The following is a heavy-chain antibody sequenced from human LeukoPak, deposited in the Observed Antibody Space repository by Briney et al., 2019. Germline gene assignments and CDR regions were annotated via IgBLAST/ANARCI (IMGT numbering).Heavy chain of an antibody. CDR2: ISGSGGST. CDR3: ASYYDILTGSTN. V-gene: IGHV3-23*01. D-gene: IGHD3-9*01. CDR1: GFTFSSYW. Sequence: PGGSLKLSCAASGFTFSSYWMHWVRQAPGKGLEWVSAISGSGGSTYYADSVKGRFTISRDNSKNTLYLQMNSLRAEDTAVYYCASYYDILTGSTNWGQGTLVTVSS. J-gene: IGHJ4*02.